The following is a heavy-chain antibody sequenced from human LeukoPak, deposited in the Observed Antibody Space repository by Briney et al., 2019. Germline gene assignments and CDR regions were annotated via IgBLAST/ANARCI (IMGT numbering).Heavy chain of an antibody. CDR1: GDSISGFDYY. Sequence: PSETLSLTCNVSGDSISGFDYYWGWIRQPPGKGLEWIGIVYHSGTTYSNPSLRSRLTISIERSKNQFSLELNSVTAADTAVYYCARIYSSSWSKIKYYFDSWGQGTLVTVSS. V-gene: IGHV4-39*07. J-gene: IGHJ4*01. CDR3: ARIYSSSWSKIKYYFDS. CDR2: VYHSGTT. D-gene: IGHD6-13*01.